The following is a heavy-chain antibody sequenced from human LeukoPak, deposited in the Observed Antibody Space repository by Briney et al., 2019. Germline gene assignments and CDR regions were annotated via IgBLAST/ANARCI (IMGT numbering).Heavy chain of an antibody. CDR3: ARVSDDRSSWSESTYYYYHYGMDV. CDR1: GGSISSSSYY. V-gene: IGHV4-39*01. J-gene: IGHJ6*02. Sequence: SETLSLTCTVSGGSISSSSYYWGWIRQPPGKGLEWIGSIYYSGSTYYNPSLKSRVTISVDTSKNQFSLKLSSVTAADTAVYYCARVSDDRSSWSESTYYYYHYGMDVWGQGTSVTVSS. D-gene: IGHD6-13*01. CDR2: IYYSGST.